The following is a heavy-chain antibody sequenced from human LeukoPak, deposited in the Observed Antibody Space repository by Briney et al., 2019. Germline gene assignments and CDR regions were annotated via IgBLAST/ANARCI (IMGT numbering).Heavy chain of an antibody. J-gene: IGHJ4*02. CDR3: ARGGPIIAAPDS. D-gene: IGHD6-6*01. CDR1: GGSISSYY. Sequence: SETLSLTCTVSGGSISSYYWNWIRQPPGKGLEWIGYVYYTGTINYNPSLRSRVTILLDTSKNQFSLKLSSVTTADTAVYYCARGGPIIAAPDSWGQGTLVTVSS. V-gene: IGHV4-59*01. CDR2: VYYTGTI.